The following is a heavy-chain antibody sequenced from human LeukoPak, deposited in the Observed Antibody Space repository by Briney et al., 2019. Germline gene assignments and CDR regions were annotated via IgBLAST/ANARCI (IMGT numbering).Heavy chain of an antibody. V-gene: IGHV3-7*01. J-gene: IGHJ4*02. CDR3: ARDSNSGYHPN. Sequence: PGGSLRLSCAAPGITFRNYWMSWVRQAPGKGLEWVANINPDGSGQVYVDSVKGRFIISRDNARNSLFLQMNSLTVTDTAVYYCARDSNSGYHPNWGQGTLVTVSS. CDR2: INPDGSGQ. CDR1: GITFRNYW. D-gene: IGHD5-12*01.